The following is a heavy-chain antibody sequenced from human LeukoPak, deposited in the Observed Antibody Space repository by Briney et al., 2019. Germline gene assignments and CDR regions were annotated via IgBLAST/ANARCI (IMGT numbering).Heavy chain of an antibody. Sequence: PGRSLRLSCAASGFTFISYGMHWVRQAPGKGLEWVAVISYDGSNKYYADSVKGRFTISRDNSKNTLYLQMNSLRAEDTAVYYCALNVEFDYWGQGTLVTVSS. J-gene: IGHJ4*02. V-gene: IGHV3-30*03. CDR2: ISYDGSNK. CDR1: GFTFISYG. CDR3: ALNVEFDY. D-gene: IGHD1-1*01.